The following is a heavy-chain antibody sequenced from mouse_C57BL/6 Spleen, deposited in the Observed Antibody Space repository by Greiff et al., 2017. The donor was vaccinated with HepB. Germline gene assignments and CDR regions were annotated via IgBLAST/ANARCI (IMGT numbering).Heavy chain of an antibody. CDR3: ASPEDFDY. CDR1: GFTFSSYG. V-gene: IGHV5-6*01. J-gene: IGHJ2*01. CDR2: ISSGGSYT. Sequence: EVQLVESGGDLVKPGGSLKLSCAASGFTFSSYGMSWVRQTPDKRLEWVATISSGGSYTYYPDSVKGRFTISRDNAKNTLYMQMSSLKSEDTAMYYCASPEDFDYWGQGTTLTVSS.